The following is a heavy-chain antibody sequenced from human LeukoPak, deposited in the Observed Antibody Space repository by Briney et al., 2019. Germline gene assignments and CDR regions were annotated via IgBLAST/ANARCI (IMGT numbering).Heavy chain of an antibody. CDR2: INPNSGGT. Sequence: GASEKVSCKASGHTFTGYYMHWVRQAPGQGLEWMGRINPNSGGTNYAQKFQGRVTMTRDTSISTAYMELSRLRSDDTAVYYCASEHYGDYAIQYCGQGTLVTVSS. CDR1: GHTFTGYY. V-gene: IGHV1-2*06. J-gene: IGHJ4*02. D-gene: IGHD4-17*01. CDR3: ASEHYGDYAIQY.